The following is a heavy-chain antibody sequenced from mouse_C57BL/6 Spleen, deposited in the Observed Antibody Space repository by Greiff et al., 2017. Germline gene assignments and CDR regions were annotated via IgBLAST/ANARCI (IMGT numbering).Heavy chain of an antibody. D-gene: IGHD2-14*01. J-gene: IGHJ2*01. Sequence: VKLQESGPELVKPGASVKISCKASGYAFSSSWMNWVKQRPGKGLEWIGRIYPGDGDTNYNGKFKGKATLTADKSSSTAYMQLSSLTSEDSAVYFCARSGIREYFDYWGQGTTLTVSS. CDR1: GYAFSSSW. V-gene: IGHV1-82*01. CDR2: IYPGDGDT. CDR3: ARSGIREYFDY.